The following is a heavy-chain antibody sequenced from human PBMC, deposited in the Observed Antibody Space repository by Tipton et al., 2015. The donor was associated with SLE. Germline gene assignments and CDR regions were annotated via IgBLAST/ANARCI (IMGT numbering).Heavy chain of an antibody. CDR3: ARDEYRYDTTGYHLLGHFDF. J-gene: IGHJ4*02. Sequence: TLSLTCTVSGGSISSYYWSWIRQPPGKGLEWIGYIYYSGSTNYNPPLKSRVTISVDTSKNQFSLKLSSVTAADTAVYYCARDEYRYDTTGYHLLGHFDFWGQGTLVTVSS. V-gene: IGHV4-59*01. CDR1: GGSISSYY. D-gene: IGHD3-22*01. CDR2: IYYSGST.